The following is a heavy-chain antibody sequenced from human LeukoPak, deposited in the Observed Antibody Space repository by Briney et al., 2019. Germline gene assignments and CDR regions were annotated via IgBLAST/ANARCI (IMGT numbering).Heavy chain of an antibody. V-gene: IGHV4-61*01. CDR2: IYYSGST. D-gene: IGHD1-26*01. Sequence: PSETLSLTCTVSGGSISSSSYYWSWIRQPPGKGLEWIGYIYYSGSTNYNPSLKSRLTISVDTSKNQFSLKLSSVTAADTAVYYCARDPASGSYYFDYWGQGTLVTVPS. CDR1: GGSISSSSYY. J-gene: IGHJ4*02. CDR3: ARDPASGSYYFDY.